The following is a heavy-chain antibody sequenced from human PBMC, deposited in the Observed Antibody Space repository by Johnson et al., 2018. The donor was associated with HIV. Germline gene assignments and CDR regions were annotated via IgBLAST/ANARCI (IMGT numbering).Heavy chain of an antibody. CDR1: GLNFSDYG. Sequence: VQLVESGGGVVQPGRSVRLSCAASGLNFSDYGMHWVRQAPGKGLEWVAVISFDGSKEYYADSVKGRFTISRDNSKKTLYLQMNSLRAEDTAVYYCAKSRYSGTPGAFDIWGQGTMVTVSS. CDR2: ISFDGSKE. D-gene: IGHD1-26*01. J-gene: IGHJ3*02. CDR3: AKSRYSGTPGAFDI. V-gene: IGHV3-30-3*02.